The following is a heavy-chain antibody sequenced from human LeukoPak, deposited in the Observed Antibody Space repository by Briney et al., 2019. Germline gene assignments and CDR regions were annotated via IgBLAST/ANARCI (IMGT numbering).Heavy chain of an antibody. CDR1: GGSFSGYY. J-gene: IGHJ5*02. V-gene: IGHV4-34*01. CDR3: ARGGYSYGVNWFDP. D-gene: IGHD5-18*01. Sequence: PSETLSLTCAVYGGSFSGYYWSWIRQPPGKGLEWIGEIHHSKSSNYYPSLKSRVTISVDKSKNQFSLKLSSVTAADTAVYYCARGGYSYGVNWFDPWGQGTLVTVSS. CDR2: IHHSKSS.